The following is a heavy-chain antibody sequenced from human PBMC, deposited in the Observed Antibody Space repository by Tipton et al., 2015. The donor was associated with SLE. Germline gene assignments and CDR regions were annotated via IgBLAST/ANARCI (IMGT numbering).Heavy chain of an antibody. CDR2: ISSSGSST. D-gene: IGHD3-3*01. J-gene: IGHJ4*02. CDR3: ARFVFWSPIGDR. CDR1: GFTFSDYY. Sequence: SLRLSCAASGFTFSDYYMSWIRQAPGKGLEWVSYISSSGSSTYYADSVKGRFTISRDNAKNSLYLQTNSLRAEDTAVYYCARFVFWSPIGDRWGQGTLVTVSS. V-gene: IGHV3-11*04.